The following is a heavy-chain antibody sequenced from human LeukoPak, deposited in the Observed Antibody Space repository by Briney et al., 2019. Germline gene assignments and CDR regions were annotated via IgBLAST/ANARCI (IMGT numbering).Heavy chain of an antibody. D-gene: IGHD3-10*01. V-gene: IGHV3-21*01. CDR1: GFTFSSYS. J-gene: IGHJ6*02. CDR2: ISSSSSYI. CDR3: ARDTITMVRGVLYYYYGMDV. Sequence: GGSLRLSCAASGFTFSSYSMNWVRQAPGKGLEWVSSISSSSSYIYYADSVKGRFTISRDNAKNSLYLQMNSLRAEDTAAYYCARDTITMVRGVLYYYYGMDVWGQGTTVTVSS.